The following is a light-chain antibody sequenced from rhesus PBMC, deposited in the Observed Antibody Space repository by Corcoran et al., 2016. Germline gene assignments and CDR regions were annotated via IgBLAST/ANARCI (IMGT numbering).Light chain of an antibody. V-gene: IGKV1-22*01. CDR3: QQYSSSPLT. CDR2: KAS. Sequence: DIQMTQSPSSLSASVGDTVTITCRASQSISSWLAWYQQKPGKDPKLLIYKASSLQSGVHSRCIVSGSVIDFTLTVSSLQSEDFATYYCQQYSSSPLTFGPGTKLDIK. J-gene: IGKJ3*01. CDR1: QSISSW.